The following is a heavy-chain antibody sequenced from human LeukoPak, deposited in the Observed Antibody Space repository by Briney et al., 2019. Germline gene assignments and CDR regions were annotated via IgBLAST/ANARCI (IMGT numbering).Heavy chain of an antibody. CDR3: AKMLVSAYYFDY. D-gene: IGHD3-16*01. V-gene: IGHV3-23*01. J-gene: IGHJ4*02. Sequence: GGSLRLSCAASGFTFSSYAMTWVRQAPGKGLEWVSVISGSGGSTYYADSVKGRFTISRDNSKNTLYLQMNSLRAEDTAVYYCAKMLVSAYYFDYWGQGTLVTVSS. CDR2: ISGSGGST. CDR1: GFTFSSYA.